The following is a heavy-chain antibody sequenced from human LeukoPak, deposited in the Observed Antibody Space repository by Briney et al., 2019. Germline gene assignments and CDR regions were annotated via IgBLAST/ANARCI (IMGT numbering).Heavy chain of an antibody. CDR1: GFTVSSNY. Sequence: GGSLRLSCAASGFTVSSNYMSWVRQAPGKGLEWVSVIYSGGSTYYADSVKGRFTISRDNSKNTLYLQMNSLRAEDTAVYYCASSSLVRGVIIDFDYWGRGTLVTVSS. J-gene: IGHJ4*02. CDR3: ASSSLVRGVIIDFDY. CDR2: IYSGGST. D-gene: IGHD3-10*01. V-gene: IGHV3-66*01.